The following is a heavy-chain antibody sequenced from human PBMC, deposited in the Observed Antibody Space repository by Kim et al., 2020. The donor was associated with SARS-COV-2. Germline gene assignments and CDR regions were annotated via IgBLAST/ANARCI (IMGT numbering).Heavy chain of an antibody. D-gene: IGHD5-18*01. CDR3: ARDDVGYSYGRANY. CDR1: GGSISSSSYY. V-gene: IGHV4-39*07. Sequence: SETLSLTCTVSGGSISSSSYYWGWIRQPPGKGLEWIGSIYYSGSTYYNPSLKSRVTISVDTSKNQFSLKQSSVTAADTAVYYCARDDVGYSYGRANYWGQGTLVTVSS. CDR2: IYYSGST. J-gene: IGHJ4*02.